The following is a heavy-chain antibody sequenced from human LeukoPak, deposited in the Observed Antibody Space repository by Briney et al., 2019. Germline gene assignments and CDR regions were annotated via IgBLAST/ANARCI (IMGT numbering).Heavy chain of an antibody. Sequence: PSETLSLTCTVSGGSISSNCWSWIRQPPGEGPEWIGCIYASGTTNYTPSLKCRLTISVDTSNSQFSLTVRSVTAADTAVYYCEGRGFWCQGTLVTVSS. J-gene: IGHJ4*02. V-gene: IGHV4-4*09. CDR2: IYASGTT. D-gene: IGHD3-10*01. CDR1: GGSISSNC. CDR3: EGRGF.